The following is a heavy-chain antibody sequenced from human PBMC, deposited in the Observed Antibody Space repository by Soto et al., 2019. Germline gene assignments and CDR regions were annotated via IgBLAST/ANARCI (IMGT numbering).Heavy chain of an antibody. J-gene: IGHJ6*02. CDR1: GGTFSSYA. CDR2: FIPTFGTA. D-gene: IGHD3-3*01. Sequence: QVQLVQSGAEVKKPGSSVKVSCKASGGTFSSYAISWLRQAPGQGLEWMGGFIPTFGTANNAQKYQGRVTITADKSTSTAYMELSSLRSEDTAVYYCARAPKEYDFWSGYAEYYYGMDVWGQGTTVTVSS. CDR3: ARAPKEYDFWSGYAEYYYGMDV. V-gene: IGHV1-69*06.